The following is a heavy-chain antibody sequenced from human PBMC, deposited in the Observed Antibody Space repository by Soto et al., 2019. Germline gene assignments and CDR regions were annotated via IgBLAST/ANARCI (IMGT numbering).Heavy chain of an antibody. D-gene: IGHD6-19*01. CDR2: ISAYNGNT. CDR3: AREKGWEGYVAARFDP. J-gene: IGHJ5*02. CDR1: GYTFTSYG. V-gene: IGHV1-18*01. Sequence: QVQLVQSGAEVKKPGASVKVSCKASGYTFTSYGISWVRQAPGQGLEWMGWISAYNGNTNYAQKLQGRVTMTTDTSTSTGYMELSSLRSDDTAVYYCAREKGWEGYVAARFDPWGQGTLVTVSS.